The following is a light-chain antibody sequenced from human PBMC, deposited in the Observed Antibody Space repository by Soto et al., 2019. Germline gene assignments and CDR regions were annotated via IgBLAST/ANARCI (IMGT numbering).Light chain of an antibody. CDR3: QQYNNWPPWT. CDR1: QSVSSN. CDR2: GAS. V-gene: IGKV3-15*01. J-gene: IGKJ1*01. Sequence: EIMMTQSPATLSVSPGERATLSCRASQSVSSNLAWYQQKPGQAPRLLIYGASTRATGIPARFRGSGSETEFTLTISSLQSEDFAVYYCQQYNNWPPWTFGQGTKVEIK.